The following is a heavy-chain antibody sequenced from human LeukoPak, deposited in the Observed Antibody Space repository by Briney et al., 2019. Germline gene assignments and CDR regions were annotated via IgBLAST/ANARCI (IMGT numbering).Heavy chain of an antibody. CDR1: GGSISSSNW. CDR3: VGVDILTGYPSFDY. V-gene: IGHV4-4*02. CDR2: IYHSGST. D-gene: IGHD3-9*01. Sequence: SGTLSLTCAVSGGSISSSNWWSWVRQPPGKGLEWIGEIYHSGSTNYNPSLKSRVTISVDKSKNQFSLKLSSVTAADTAVYYCVGVDILTGYPSFDYWGQGTLVTVSS. J-gene: IGHJ4*02.